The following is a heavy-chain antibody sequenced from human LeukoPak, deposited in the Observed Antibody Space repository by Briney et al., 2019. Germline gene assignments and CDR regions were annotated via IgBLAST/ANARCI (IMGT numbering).Heavy chain of an antibody. J-gene: IGHJ4*02. Sequence: GGSLRLSCAASGFTFSSYGMSWVRQAPGNGLEWVSAISGSGDSTYYADSVKGRFTISRDNSKNTLYLQMNSLRAEDTAVYYCAKGVYRVATTPFDYWGQGTLVTVSS. D-gene: IGHD5-12*01. V-gene: IGHV3-23*01. CDR1: GFTFSSYG. CDR3: AKGVYRVATTPFDY. CDR2: ISGSGDST.